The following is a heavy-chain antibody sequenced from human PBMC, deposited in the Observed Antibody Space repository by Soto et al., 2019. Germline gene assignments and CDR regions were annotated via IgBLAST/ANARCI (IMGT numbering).Heavy chain of an antibody. J-gene: IGHJ6*02. V-gene: IGHV4-34*01. CDR1: GGSFSHDY. CDR3: ARERVILVRASVRVGAEYRYCGLDF. D-gene: IGHD3-16*01. CDR2: VSRCGGT. Sequence: SETLSFPCYICGGSFSHDYWTGFRQLPGKGLEWFAKVSRCGGTSYNPSLRSLVTVSADPSRNQFSLRLTSVTAADTAVYYCARERVILVRASVRVGAEYRYCGLDFWRQVTTVIV.